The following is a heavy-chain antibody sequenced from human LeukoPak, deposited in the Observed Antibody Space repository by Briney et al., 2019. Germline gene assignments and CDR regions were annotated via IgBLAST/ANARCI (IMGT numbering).Heavy chain of an antibody. CDR3: ARGPYSSSWSFDY. CDR2: IYFTGST. D-gene: IGHD6-13*01. Sequence: SETLSLTCTVSGDSINAYSWSWVRQPPGKGLEWIGHIYFTGSTNYNPSLKSRVTISVDMSKNQFSLKLSSVTAADTAVYYCARGPYSSSWSFDYWGQGTLVTVSS. CDR1: GDSINAYS. V-gene: IGHV4-59*01. J-gene: IGHJ4*02.